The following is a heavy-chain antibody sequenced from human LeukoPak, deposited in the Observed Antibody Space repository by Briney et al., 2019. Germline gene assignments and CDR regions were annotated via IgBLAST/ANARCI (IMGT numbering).Heavy chain of an antibody. V-gene: IGHV3-23*01. J-gene: IGHJ3*01. CDR3: ARDIQLST. Sequence: QSGGSLRLSCAASGFTFSDSAMTWVRQAPGKGLDWVSLISFSGANSYYADSAKGRFTISRDNSKDTLFLQMNSLRAEDTAIYYCARDIQLSTWGLGTMVTVSS. D-gene: IGHD5-24*01. CDR2: ISFSGANS. CDR1: GFTFSDSA.